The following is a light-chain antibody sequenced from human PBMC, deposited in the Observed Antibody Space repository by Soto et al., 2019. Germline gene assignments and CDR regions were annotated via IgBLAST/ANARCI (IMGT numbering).Light chain of an antibody. V-gene: IGLV2-14*03. CDR1: SSDVGGFNS. Sequence: QSALTQPASVSGSPGQSITISCTGTSSDVGGFNSVSWYQLRPGTAPKLILYDVVDRPSGVSYRFSGSKSGNTASLTIPELQAADEDDYFSSSYTSIKTNDFGSGTKLTVL. CDR2: DVV. CDR3: SSYTSIKTND. J-gene: IGLJ1*01.